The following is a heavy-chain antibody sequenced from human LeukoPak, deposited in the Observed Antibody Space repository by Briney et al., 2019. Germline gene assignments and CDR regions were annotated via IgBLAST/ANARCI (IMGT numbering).Heavy chain of an antibody. V-gene: IGHV3-48*01. CDR3: AREGYDFWSGYYMSLDAFDI. CDR2: ISSSNTI. CDR1: GFAFSTYG. J-gene: IGHJ3*02. D-gene: IGHD3-3*01. Sequence: PGGSLRLSCTASGFAFSTYGMNWVRQAPGKGLEWVSYISSSNTIYYADSVKGRFTISRDNAKNSLYLQMTSLRAEDTAVYYCAREGYDFWSGYYMSLDAFDIWGQGTMVTVSS.